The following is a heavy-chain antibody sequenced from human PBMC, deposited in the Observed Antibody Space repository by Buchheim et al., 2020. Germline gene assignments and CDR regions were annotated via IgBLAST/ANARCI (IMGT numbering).Heavy chain of an antibody. Sequence: QVQLQESGPGLVKPSQTLSLTCTVSGGSISSGTYYWGWIRQHPGKGLEWIGYIYYSGSTYYNSSLKSRVTISVDTSKNQFSLKLSSVTAADTAVYYCASGYCSSTSCYILDAFDIWGQGT. CDR3: ASGYCSSTSCYILDAFDI. CDR1: GGSISSGTYY. V-gene: IGHV4-31*03. J-gene: IGHJ3*02. CDR2: IYYSGST. D-gene: IGHD2-2*02.